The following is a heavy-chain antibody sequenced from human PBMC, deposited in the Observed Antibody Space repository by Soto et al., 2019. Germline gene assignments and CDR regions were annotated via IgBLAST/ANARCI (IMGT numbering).Heavy chain of an antibody. Sequence: ASAKVCGKASGYTFTIYYMHWVRQAPGQGLEWMGIINPSGGSTSYAQKFQGRVTMTRDTSTSTVYMELSSLRSEDTAVYYCTRGGELSAIDYWGQGTLVTVSS. D-gene: IGHD1-7*01. CDR1: GYTFTIYY. J-gene: IGHJ4*02. CDR2: INPSGGST. CDR3: TRGGELSAIDY. V-gene: IGHV1-46*01.